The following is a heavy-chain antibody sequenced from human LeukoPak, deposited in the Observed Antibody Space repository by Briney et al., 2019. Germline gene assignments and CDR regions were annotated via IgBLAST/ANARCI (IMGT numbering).Heavy chain of an antibody. Sequence: GGSLRLSCAASGFTFRSYGMSWVRQAPGKGLEWVSTIKGGGSSKYYPDSVKGRFTISRDNSKNTLYLQMNSLRAEDTAVYYCANLLGSVRVVVPDYWGQGTLVTVSS. CDR1: GFTFRSYG. V-gene: IGHV3-23*01. D-gene: IGHD3-22*01. J-gene: IGHJ4*02. CDR3: ANLLGSVRVVVPDY. CDR2: IKGGGSSK.